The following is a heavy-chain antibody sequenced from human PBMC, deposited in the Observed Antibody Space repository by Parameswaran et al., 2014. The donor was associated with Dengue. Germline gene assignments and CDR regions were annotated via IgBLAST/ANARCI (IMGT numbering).Heavy chain of an antibody. Sequence: WIRQPPGKGLEWVANIKQDGSEIHYLDSVKGRFTISRDNAKNSLFLQMNSLRDEDTAVYYCARGYSSGEAWGQGTLVTGLL. CDR2: IKQDGSEI. J-gene: IGHJ5*02. CDR3: ARGYSSGEA. V-gene: IGHV3-7*01. D-gene: IGHD6-19*01.